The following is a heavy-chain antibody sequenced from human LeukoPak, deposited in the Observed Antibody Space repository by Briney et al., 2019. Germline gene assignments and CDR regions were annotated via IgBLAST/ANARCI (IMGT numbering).Heavy chain of an antibody. J-gene: IGHJ3*02. CDR3: ARDRYSSSWFDI. D-gene: IGHD6-13*01. V-gene: IGHV3-11*05. CDR2: ISSSSSFT. CDR1: GFTFSDHY. Sequence: GGSLRLSCAASGFTFSDHYMSWIRQAPGKGLEWVSYISSSSSFTNYADSVKGRFTISRDNAKTSLYLQMNSLRVEDTAVYYCARDRYSSSWFDIWGQGTKVTVSS.